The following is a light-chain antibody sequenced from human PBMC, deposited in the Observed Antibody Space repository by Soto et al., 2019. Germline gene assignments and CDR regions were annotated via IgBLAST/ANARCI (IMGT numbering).Light chain of an antibody. J-gene: IGKJ3*01. Sequence: EIVLTQSPGTLSLSPGERATLACRASQSVSSSYLAWYQQIPGQAPRLLIYGASSRATGIPDRFSGSGSGTDFTLTISRLEPEDFAVYYCPQYGSSLFTFGPGTKVDIK. CDR1: QSVSSSY. V-gene: IGKV3-20*01. CDR3: PQYGSSLFT. CDR2: GAS.